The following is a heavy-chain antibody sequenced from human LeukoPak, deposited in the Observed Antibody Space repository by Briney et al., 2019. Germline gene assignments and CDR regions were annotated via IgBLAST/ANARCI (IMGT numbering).Heavy chain of an antibody. D-gene: IGHD3-3*01. CDR3: AREGGFYRPLDY. J-gene: IGHJ4*02. V-gene: IGHV4-4*02. CDR2: VHLDGRT. Sequence: SETLSFTCGVSGGSVTSTNWWTWVRQPPGKGLEWIGEVHLDGRTNYNPSLKSRLTMSVDLSENHISLKLTSVTAADTAVYYCAREGGFYRPLDYSGQGTLVTVSS. CDR1: GGSVTSTNW.